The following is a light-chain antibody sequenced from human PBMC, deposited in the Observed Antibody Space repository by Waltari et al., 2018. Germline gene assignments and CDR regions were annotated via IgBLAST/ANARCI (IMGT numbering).Light chain of an antibody. CDR3: QQYNSYSVT. Sequence: DIQMTQSPSTLSASVGDRITITGRASQSISNWLAWYQQKPGKAPKLLIYKASSLESGVPSRFSGRGSGTEFTLTISSLQPDDFATYYCQQYNSYSVTFGQGTKLEIK. CDR1: QSISNW. CDR2: KAS. J-gene: IGKJ2*01. V-gene: IGKV1-5*03.